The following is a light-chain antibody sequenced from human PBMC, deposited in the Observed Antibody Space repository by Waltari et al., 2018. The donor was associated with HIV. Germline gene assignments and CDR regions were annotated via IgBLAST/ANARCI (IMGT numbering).Light chain of an antibody. V-gene: IGLV2-8*01. CDR2: DVN. Sequence: QSALTQPPSASGSPGQSVTISCTGTDSDFAVYNYVSWYQQHPGVAPNYLIYDVNVGPSGVPDLVSGSKAGTTASLTGSGLQADDEADYYCSSYGGSDNRVVFGGGTKLTVL. CDR1: DSDFAVYNY. J-gene: IGLJ2*01. CDR3: SSYGGSDNRVV.